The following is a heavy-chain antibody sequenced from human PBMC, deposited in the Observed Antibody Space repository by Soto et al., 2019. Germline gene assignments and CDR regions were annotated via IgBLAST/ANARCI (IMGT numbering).Heavy chain of an antibody. CDR2: ISYDGSNK. D-gene: IGHD5-18*01. J-gene: IGHJ4*02. V-gene: IGHV3-30-3*01. CDR1: GFIFSSYA. CDR3: ARVGVDTAMAYLDY. Sequence: GGSLRLSCAASGFIFSSYAMHWVRQAPGKGLEWVAVISYDGSNKYYADSVKGRFTISRDNSKNTLYLQMNSLRAEDTAVYYCARVGVDTAMAYLDYWGQGTLVTVSS.